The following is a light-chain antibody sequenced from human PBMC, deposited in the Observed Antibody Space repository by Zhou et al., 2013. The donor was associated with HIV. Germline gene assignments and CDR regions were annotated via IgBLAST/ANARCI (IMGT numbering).Light chain of an antibody. CDR2: GAS. Sequence: EIVLTQSSGTLSLSPGERATLSCRASQSVNSNYLAWYQQKPGQAPRLLVYGASSRATGIPDRFSGSGSGTDFTLTISRLEPEDFAVYYCQQYGSSPFTFGPGTKVDIK. V-gene: IGKV3-20*01. CDR1: QSVNSNY. J-gene: IGKJ3*01. CDR3: QQYGSSPFT.